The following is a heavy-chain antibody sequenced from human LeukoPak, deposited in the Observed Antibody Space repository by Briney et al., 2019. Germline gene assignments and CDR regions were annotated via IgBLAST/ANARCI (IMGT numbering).Heavy chain of an antibody. CDR1: GYSISSSNW. D-gene: IGHD4-23*01. CDR3: AKSVDGGNSPFDY. CDR2: IYYSGNT. Sequence: SETLSLTCAVSGYSISSSNWWGWIRQPPGKGLEWIGYIYYSGNTHYNPSLKSRVTMPVDTSKNQFSLKLSSVTAVDTAIYYCAKSVDGGNSPFDYWGQGTLVTVSS. V-gene: IGHV4-28*01. J-gene: IGHJ4*02.